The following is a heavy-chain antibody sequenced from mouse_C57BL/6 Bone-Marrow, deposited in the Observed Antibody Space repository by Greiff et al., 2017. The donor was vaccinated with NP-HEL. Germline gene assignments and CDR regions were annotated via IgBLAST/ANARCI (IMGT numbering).Heavy chain of an antibody. V-gene: IGHV1-62-2*01. CDR2: FYPGSGSI. CDR3: ARHEEGGYSNSWFAY. J-gene: IGHJ3*01. CDR1: GYTFTEYT. Sequence: VQVVESGAELVKPGASVKLSCKASGYTFTEYTIHWVKQRSGQGLEWIGWFYPGSGSIKYNEKFKDKATLTADKSSSTVYMELSRLTSEDSAVYFCARHEEGGYSNSWFAYWGQGTLVTVSA. D-gene: IGHD2-5*01.